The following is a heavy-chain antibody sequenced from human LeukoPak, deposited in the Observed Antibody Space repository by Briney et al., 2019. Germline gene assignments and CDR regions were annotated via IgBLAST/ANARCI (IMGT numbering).Heavy chain of an antibody. J-gene: IGHJ4*02. V-gene: IGHV4-59*01. CDR1: GGSISSYY. D-gene: IGHD3-9*01. Sequence: PSETLSLTCTVSGGSISSYYWSWIRQPPGKGLEWIGYIYYSGSTNYNPSLKSRVTISVDTSKNQFSLKLSSVTAADTAVYYCAALPSRYYDILTGYPRGECWGQGTLVTVSS. CDR3: AALPSRYYDILTGYPRGEC. CDR2: IYYSGST.